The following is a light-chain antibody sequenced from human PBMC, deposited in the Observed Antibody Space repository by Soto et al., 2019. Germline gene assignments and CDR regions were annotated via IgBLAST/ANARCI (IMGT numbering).Light chain of an antibody. V-gene: IGLV1-40*01. Sequence: QSVLTQPPSVSGAPGQRVTISCTGSSSNIGAGYDVHWYQQLPGTAPKLLIYGTSNRPSGVPDRFSGSKSGTSASLAITGLQAEDEADYYCMSDDSSLSAWVFGGGTKLTVL. CDR3: MSDDSSLSAWV. CDR2: GTS. J-gene: IGLJ3*02. CDR1: SSNIGAGYD.